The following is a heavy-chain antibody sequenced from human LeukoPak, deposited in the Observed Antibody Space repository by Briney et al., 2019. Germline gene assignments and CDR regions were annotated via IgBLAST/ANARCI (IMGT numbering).Heavy chain of an antibody. CDR2: TSAYNGNT. Sequence: GASVKVSCKASGYTFTSYGISWVRQAPGQGLEWMGWTSAYNGNTNYAQKLQGRVTMTTDTSTSTAYMELRSLRSDDTAVYYCARDLGYYDILTGYSPYYFDYWGQGTLVTVSS. J-gene: IGHJ4*02. CDR3: ARDLGYYDILTGYSPYYFDY. D-gene: IGHD3-9*01. V-gene: IGHV1-18*04. CDR1: GYTFTSYG.